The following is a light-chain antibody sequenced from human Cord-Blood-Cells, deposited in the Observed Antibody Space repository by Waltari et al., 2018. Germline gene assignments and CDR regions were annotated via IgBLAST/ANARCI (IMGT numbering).Light chain of an antibody. Sequence: DIVMTQTPLSLSVTPGQPASISCKSSQSLLHMDGKTYLYWYLQKPGQSPRLLSYEVSSRFSGVPGRFSGSGSGTDFTLKISRVEAEDVGVYYCMQGIHLPYTFGQGTKLEIK. CDR1: QSLLHMDGKTY. CDR2: EVS. CDR3: MQGIHLPYT. V-gene: IGKV2-29*02. J-gene: IGKJ2*01.